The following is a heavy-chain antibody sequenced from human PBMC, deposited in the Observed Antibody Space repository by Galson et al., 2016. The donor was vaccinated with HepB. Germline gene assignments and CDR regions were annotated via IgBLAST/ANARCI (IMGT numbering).Heavy chain of an antibody. CDR2: ISGRSSYI. Sequence: SLRLSCAASTSTFSDYSMNWVRQAPGKGLEWVSFISGRSSYIYYADSVEGRFTVSRDNAKNSLYLQMNSLRAEDTAVYYCARVSPVDYYYYMDVWGRGTTVTAS. J-gene: IGHJ6*03. CDR1: TSTFSDYS. CDR3: ARVSPVDYYYYMDV. V-gene: IGHV3-21*01.